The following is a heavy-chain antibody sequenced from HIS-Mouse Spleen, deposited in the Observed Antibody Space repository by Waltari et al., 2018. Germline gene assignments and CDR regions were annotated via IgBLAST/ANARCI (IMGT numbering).Heavy chain of an antibody. CDR2: IYYSGST. V-gene: IGHV4-39*07. Sequence: QLQLQESGPGLVKPSETLSLTCTVSGGSISSSSYYWGWIRQPPGKGLGWIGSIYYSGSTYYNPSLKSRVTISVDTSKNQFSLKLSSVTAADTAVYYCARSPIYGSSVGYFQHWGQGTLVTVSS. J-gene: IGHJ1*01. D-gene: IGHD6-6*01. CDR1: GGSISSSSYY. CDR3: ARSPIYGSSVGYFQH.